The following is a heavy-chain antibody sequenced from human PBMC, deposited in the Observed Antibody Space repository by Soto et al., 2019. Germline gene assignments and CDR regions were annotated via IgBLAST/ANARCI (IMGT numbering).Heavy chain of an antibody. CDR2: ISYDGSNK. J-gene: IGHJ3*02. D-gene: IGHD3-3*01. V-gene: IGHV3-30*04. CDR3: AGPLETYDFWSGYYAFDI. Sequence: GGSLRLSCAASGFTFSSYAMHWVRQAPGKGLEWVAVISYDGSNKYYADSVKGRFTISRDNSKNTLYLQMNSLRAEDTAVYYCAGPLETYDFWSGYYAFDIWGQGTMVTVSS. CDR1: GFTFSSYA.